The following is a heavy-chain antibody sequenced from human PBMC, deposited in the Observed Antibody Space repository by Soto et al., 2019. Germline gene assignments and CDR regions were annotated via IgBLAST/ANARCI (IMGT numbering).Heavy chain of an antibody. V-gene: IGHV3-33*01. J-gene: IGHJ6*02. CDR1: GFTFSSYG. Sequence: QVQLVESGGGVVQPGRSLRLSCAASGFTFSSYGMHWVRQAPGKGLEWVALVWYDGGNKYYADSVKGRFTISRDNSKNTLYLQMNSLRDEDTAVYYCVRSAGYSGNDYVYSPGTDVWGQGTTVTVSS. CDR3: VRSAGYSGNDYVYSPGTDV. D-gene: IGHD5-12*01. CDR2: VWYDGGNK.